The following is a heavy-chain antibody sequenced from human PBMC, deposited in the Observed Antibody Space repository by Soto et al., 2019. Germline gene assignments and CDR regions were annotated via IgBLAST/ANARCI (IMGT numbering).Heavy chain of an antibody. D-gene: IGHD1-1*01. CDR1: GFSFSGKNY. V-gene: IGHV3-53*01. CDR3: ATWLQREPAFDI. CDR2: LYSSDGT. J-gene: IGHJ3*02. Sequence: DVQLEESGGGLIQPGGSLRLSCAASGFSFSGKNYLTWVRQAPGKGLEWVSALYSSDGTYYADSVKGRFTVSRDNSNNSFDLQLPRLRPEDTALYFCATWLQREPAFDIWGRGTMVTVSS.